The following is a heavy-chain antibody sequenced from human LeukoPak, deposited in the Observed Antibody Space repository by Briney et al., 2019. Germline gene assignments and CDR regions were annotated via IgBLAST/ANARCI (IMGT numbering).Heavy chain of an antibody. D-gene: IGHD6-13*01. Sequence: GGSLRLSCAASGFTFSSYGMHWVRQAPGKGLEWVAVIWYDGSNKYYADSVKGRFTISRDNSKNTLYLQMNSLRAKDTAVYYCARVSSSWYYHYYGMDVWGQGTTVTVSS. V-gene: IGHV3-33*01. CDR1: GFTFSSYG. CDR2: IWYDGSNK. J-gene: IGHJ6*02. CDR3: ARVSSSWYYHYYGMDV.